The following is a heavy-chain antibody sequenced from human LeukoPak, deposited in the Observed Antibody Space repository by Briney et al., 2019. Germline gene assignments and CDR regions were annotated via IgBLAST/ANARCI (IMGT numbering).Heavy chain of an antibody. Sequence: PGGSLRLSCAASGFTFSTYAMSWVRQPPGKGLEWVSAISGSGSGTYYADSVKGRFTISRNNSKNTLYLQMNSLRAEDTALYYCAKDGSGSYYHGGFDYWGQGTLVTVSS. J-gene: IGHJ4*02. V-gene: IGHV3-23*01. D-gene: IGHD1-26*01. CDR1: GFTFSTYA. CDR2: ISGSGSGT. CDR3: AKDGSGSYYHGGFDY.